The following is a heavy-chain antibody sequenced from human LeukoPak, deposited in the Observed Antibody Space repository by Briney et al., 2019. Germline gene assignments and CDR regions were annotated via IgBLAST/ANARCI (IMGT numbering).Heavy chain of an antibody. CDR2: ISSSSSYI. CDR1: GFTFSSYG. J-gene: IGHJ5*02. Sequence: GGSLRLSCAASGFTFSSYGMHWVRQAPGKGLEWVSSISSSSSYIYYADSVKGRFTISRDNAKNSLSLQMNSLRAEDSAVYYCAKGTVAGRQRAPPKEWFDPWGQGTLVTVSS. CDR3: AKGTVAGRQRAPPKEWFDP. V-gene: IGHV3-21*01. D-gene: IGHD6-6*01.